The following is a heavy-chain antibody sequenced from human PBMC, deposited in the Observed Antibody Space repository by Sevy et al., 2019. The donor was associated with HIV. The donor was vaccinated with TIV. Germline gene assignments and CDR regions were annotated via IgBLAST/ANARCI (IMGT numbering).Heavy chain of an antibody. CDR2: ISYDGSNK. J-gene: IGHJ4*02. CDR3: AKSIGHYGSGSYYDLNY. V-gene: IGHV3-30*18. D-gene: IGHD3-10*01. Sequence: GGSLRLSCAASGFTFSSYGMHWVRQAPGKGLEWVAVISYDGSNKYYADSVKGRFTISRDNSKNTQYLQMNSLRAEDTAVYYCAKSIGHYGSGSYYDLNYWGQGTLVTVSS. CDR1: GFTFSSYG.